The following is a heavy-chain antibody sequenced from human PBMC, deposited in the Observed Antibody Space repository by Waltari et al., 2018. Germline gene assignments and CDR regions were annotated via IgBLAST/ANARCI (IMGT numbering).Heavy chain of an antibody. CDR3: GSVAFGDDGGYFQH. V-gene: IGHV4-39*01. D-gene: IGHD4-17*01. Sequence: QLQLQESGPGLVKPAETLSLTCTVSGGSISTNYNWAWIRQPPGKALEWTDNMQYRGSTFYNPSLKSRVTISLETSMNQFSLRLTSVNAADTAVYFCGSVAFGDDGGYFQHWGQGTLVTISS. CDR2: MQYRGST. CDR1: GGSISTNYN. J-gene: IGHJ1*01.